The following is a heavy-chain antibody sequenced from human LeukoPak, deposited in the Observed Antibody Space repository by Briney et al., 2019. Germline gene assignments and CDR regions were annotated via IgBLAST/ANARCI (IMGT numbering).Heavy chain of an antibody. CDR1: GYTFTSYG. CDR2: ISAYNGNT. CDR3: ARPNGNDAFDI. J-gene: IGHJ3*02. Sequence: EASVKVSCKASGYTFTSYGISGVRQAPGQGVEGMGWISAYNGNTNYAQKLQGRVTMTTDTSTSTAYMELRSLGSDDTAVYYCARPNGNDAFDIWGQGTMVTVPS. V-gene: IGHV1-18*01.